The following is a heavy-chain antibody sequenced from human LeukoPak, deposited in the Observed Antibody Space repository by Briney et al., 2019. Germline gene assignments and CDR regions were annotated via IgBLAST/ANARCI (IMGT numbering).Heavy chain of an antibody. CDR3: ARIGLGRDAYNSFDF. J-gene: IGHJ4*02. CDR1: GFRFSDYW. D-gene: IGHD5-24*01. CDR2: IKTDGSAK. Sequence: PGGSLRLSCAASGFRFSDYWMTWVRQAPGKGLECVANIKTDGSAKYYPDSVKGRFTVSRDNAKNSLYLQMNNMRGEDTGVYFCARIGLGRDAYNSFDFWGQGTLVTVSS. V-gene: IGHV3-7*01.